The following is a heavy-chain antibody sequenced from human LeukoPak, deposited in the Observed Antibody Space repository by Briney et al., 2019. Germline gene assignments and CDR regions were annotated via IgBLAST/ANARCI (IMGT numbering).Heavy chain of an antibody. D-gene: IGHD5-18*01. CDR2: INPNSGGT. Sequence: ASGKVSCKAAGYTFTSYGISWVRQAPGQGLEWMGLINPNSGGTNYAQKFQGRVTMTRDTYIGTAYLELSRLRSDDTAVYYCASESGHSYGHVDFWGQGTLVTVAS. CDR1: GYTFTSYG. V-gene: IGHV1-2*06. CDR3: ASESGHSYGHVDF. J-gene: IGHJ4*02.